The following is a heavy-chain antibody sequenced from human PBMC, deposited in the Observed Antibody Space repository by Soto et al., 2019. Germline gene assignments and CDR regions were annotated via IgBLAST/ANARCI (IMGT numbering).Heavy chain of an antibody. J-gene: IGHJ2*01. Sequence: SETLSLTCAVHWGSFSGFYWTWIRQPPWKGLEWIVEINHSGSSNYNPPLKSRVTMSLDTSRNQFSLSLNSVTAADTAVDYCARMAGPWYFDLWGRGTMVTLSS. CDR1: WGSFSGFY. CDR2: INHSGSS. CDR3: ARMAGPWYFDL. V-gene: IGHV4-34*01.